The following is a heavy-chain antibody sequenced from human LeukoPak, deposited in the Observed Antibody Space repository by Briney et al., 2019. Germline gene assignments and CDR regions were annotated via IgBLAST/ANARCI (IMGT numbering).Heavy chain of an antibody. CDR1: GYTFTSYA. CDR2: INAGNGNT. J-gene: IGHJ4*02. CDR3: ARAIYSSSWYYFDY. D-gene: IGHD6-13*01. Sequence: ASVKVSCKASGYTFTSYAMHWVRQAPGQRLEWMGWINAGNGNTKYSQEFQGRVTITRDTSASTAYMELSSLRSEDMAVYYCARAIYSSSWYYFDYWGQGTLVTVSS. V-gene: IGHV1-3*03.